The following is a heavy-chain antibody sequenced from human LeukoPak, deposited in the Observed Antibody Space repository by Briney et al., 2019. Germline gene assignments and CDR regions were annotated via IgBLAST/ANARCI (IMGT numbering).Heavy chain of an antibody. D-gene: IGHD2-15*01. Sequence: SETLSLTCAVYGGSFSGYYWSWIRQPPGKGLEWIGEINHSGSTNYIPSLKSRVTISVDTSKNQFSLKLSSVTAADTAVYYCASLRRGGLGPPDYWGQGTLVTVSS. CDR3: ASLRRGGLGPPDY. V-gene: IGHV4-34*01. CDR2: INHSGST. CDR1: GGSFSGYY. J-gene: IGHJ4*02.